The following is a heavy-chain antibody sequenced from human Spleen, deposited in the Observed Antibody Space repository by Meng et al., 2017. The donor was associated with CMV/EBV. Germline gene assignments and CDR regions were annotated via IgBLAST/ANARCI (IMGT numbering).Heavy chain of an antibody. J-gene: IGHJ6*01. CDR2: IYYSGST. V-gene: IGHV4-61*08. CDR1: GGSISVGGYY. D-gene: IGHD3-10*01. CDR3: ASGGHYGMDV. Sequence: SETLSLTCTVSGGSISVGGYYWSWIRQPPGKGLEWIGYIYYSGSTNYNPSLKSRVTISVDTSKNQFSLKLSSVTAADTAVYYCASGGHYGMDVWGQGTTVTVSS.